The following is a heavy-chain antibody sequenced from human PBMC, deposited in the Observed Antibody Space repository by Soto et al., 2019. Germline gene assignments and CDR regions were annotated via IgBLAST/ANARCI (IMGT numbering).Heavy chain of an antibody. V-gene: IGHV3-30*18. CDR3: AKEGGPDIVLVPAASHYYYYYGMDV. D-gene: IGHD2-2*01. CDR1: GFPFFSYG. Sequence: PGGSLRLSCADPGFPFFSYGMQWVGQAPSKGLVWLAVISYDGSNKYYADSVKGRFTISRDNSKNTLYLQMNSLRAEDTAVYYCAKEGGPDIVLVPAASHYYYYYGMDVWGQGT. J-gene: IGHJ6*02. CDR2: ISYDGSNK.